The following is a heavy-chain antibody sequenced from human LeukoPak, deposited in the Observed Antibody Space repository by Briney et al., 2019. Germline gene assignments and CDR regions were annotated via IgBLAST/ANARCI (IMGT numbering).Heavy chain of an antibody. J-gene: IGHJ4*02. CDR3: ARDMVRGVSQGFDY. CDR1: GGSISSYY. Sequence: SETLSLTCTVSGGSISSYYWSWIRQPPGKGLEWIGYIYYSGSTNYNPSLKSRVTISVDTSKNQFSLKLSSVTAADTAVYYCARDMVRGVSQGFDYWGQGTLVTVSS. D-gene: IGHD3-10*01. V-gene: IGHV4-59*12. CDR2: IYYSGST.